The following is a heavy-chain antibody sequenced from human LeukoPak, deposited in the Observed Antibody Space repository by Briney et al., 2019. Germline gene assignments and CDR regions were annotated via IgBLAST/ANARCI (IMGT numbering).Heavy chain of an antibody. CDR3: ARETGNYYFDY. Sequence: KTSETLSLTCTVSGGSISSYYWSWIRQPPGKGLEWIGYIYYSGTTNYNPSLKSRVTLSVDTSKSQFSLKLSSVTAADTAVFYCARETGNYYFDYWGQRTLVTVSS. CDR2: IYYSGTT. J-gene: IGHJ4*02. V-gene: IGHV4-59*01. D-gene: IGHD3-9*01. CDR1: GGSISSYY.